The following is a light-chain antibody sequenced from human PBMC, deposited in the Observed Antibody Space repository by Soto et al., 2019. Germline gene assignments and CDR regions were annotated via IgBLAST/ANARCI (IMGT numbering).Light chain of an antibody. CDR1: QSITIW. CDR2: DAS. Sequence: DNQMSPSPSPPSSTVGDRVTHHFPASQSITIWLAWYQQKPGRAPNLLIYDASSLESGVPSRFSGSGSGTEFTLTINSLQPDDFGTYYCQHYNSYPWTFGQGTKVDIK. J-gene: IGKJ1*01. V-gene: IGKV1-5*01. CDR3: QHYNSYPWT.